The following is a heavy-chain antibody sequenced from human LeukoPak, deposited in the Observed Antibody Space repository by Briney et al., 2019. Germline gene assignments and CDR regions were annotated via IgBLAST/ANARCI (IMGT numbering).Heavy chain of an antibody. D-gene: IGHD7-27*01. CDR1: GFTFSNYA. CDR2: IYSGGST. V-gene: IGHV3-66*02. CDR3: ARGLHLGSDI. Sequence: GGSLRLSCATSGFTFSNYAMGWVRQAPGKGLEWVSVIYSGGSTYYADSVKGRFTISRDNSKNTLYLQMNSLRAEDTAMYYCARGLHLGSDIWGQGTMVTVSS. J-gene: IGHJ3*02.